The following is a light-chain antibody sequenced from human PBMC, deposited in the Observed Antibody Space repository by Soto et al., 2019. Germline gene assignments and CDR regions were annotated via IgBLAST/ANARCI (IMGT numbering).Light chain of an antibody. Sequence: QSVLTQPASVSGSPGQSITISCTGTTSDVGGHNSVSRFQQHPGKAPKLIIYQVSSRPSDISNRFSGSKSGNTASLTISGLQAEDEADYYCNSYSSDITPYVFGTGTKVTVL. CDR3: NSYSSDITPYV. V-gene: IGLV2-14*01. CDR1: TSDVGGHNS. J-gene: IGLJ1*01. CDR2: QVS.